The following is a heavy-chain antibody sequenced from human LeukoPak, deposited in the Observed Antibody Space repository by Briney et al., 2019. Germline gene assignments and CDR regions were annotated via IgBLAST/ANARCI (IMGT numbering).Heavy chain of an antibody. CDR3: TTEPRKGARGY. CDR2: IRSRGNGGTI. V-gene: IGHV3-15*01. D-gene: IGHD1-26*01. J-gene: IGHJ4*02. CDR1: GFTFPNSW. Sequence: GGSLRLSCAASGFTFPNSWVNWVRQAPGKGLEWVGHIRSRGNGGTIEYAAPGRGRFTISRDDSTNTVYLQMNSVEIEDTAECYCTTEPRKGARGYWGQGTLDTVSS.